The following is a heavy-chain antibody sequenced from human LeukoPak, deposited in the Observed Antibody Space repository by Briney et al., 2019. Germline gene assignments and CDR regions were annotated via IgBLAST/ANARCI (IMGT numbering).Heavy chain of an antibody. D-gene: IGHD3-3*01. CDR1: GFTFSIFA. V-gene: IGHV3-21*01. Sequence: PGGSLRLSCAASGFTFSIFAMTGVRQAAGKGLNWVSSMSTGGTYIYYPDSVIGRFTISRNNAKNSLYLLMNNLRPEDTGVYYCARDRPTGASRVFLVQWGQGTLVTVSS. CDR3: ARDRPTGASRVFLVQ. J-gene: IGHJ4*02. CDR2: MSTGGTYI.